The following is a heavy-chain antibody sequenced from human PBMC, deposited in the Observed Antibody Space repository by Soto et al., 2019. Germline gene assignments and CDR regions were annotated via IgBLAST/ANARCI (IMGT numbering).Heavy chain of an antibody. CDR1: GFTFSNAW. V-gene: IGHV3-15*01. Sequence: GGSLRLSCAASGFTFSNAWMSWVRQAPGKGLEWVGRIKSKTDGGRTDYAAPVKVRFTISRDDSKNTLYLQMNSLKTEDTAVYCCTAAGTIFGVVIIDYWGQGTMVTVSS. J-gene: IGHJ4*02. CDR2: IKSKTDGGRT. D-gene: IGHD3-3*01. CDR3: TAAGTIFGVVIIDY.